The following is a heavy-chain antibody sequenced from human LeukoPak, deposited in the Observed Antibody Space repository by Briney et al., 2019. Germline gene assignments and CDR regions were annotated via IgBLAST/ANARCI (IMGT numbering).Heavy chain of an antibody. V-gene: IGHV1-18*01. CDR3: ARDPKVSSSGYYPY. J-gene: IGHJ4*02. Sequence: GASVKVSCKASGYTFTSYGISWARQAPGQGLEWMGWISAYNGNTNYAQKLQGRVTMTTDTSTSTAYMELRSLRSDDTAVYYCARDPKVSSSGYYPYWGQGTLVTVSS. D-gene: IGHD3-22*01. CDR1: GYTFTSYG. CDR2: ISAYNGNT.